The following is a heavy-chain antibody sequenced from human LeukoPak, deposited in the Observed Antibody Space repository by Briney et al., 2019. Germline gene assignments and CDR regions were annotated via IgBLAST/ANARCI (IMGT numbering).Heavy chain of an antibody. CDR1: GFTFSSYE. J-gene: IGHJ3*02. CDR3: ARVNDYGGNDDAFDI. D-gene: IGHD4-23*01. Sequence: PGGALRLSCAASGFTFSSYEMNWVRQPPGKGLEWVSYIRSSGSIIFYADSVKGRFTISRDNAKNSLYLQMNSLRAEDTAVYYCARVNDYGGNDDAFDIWGQGTMVTVSS. V-gene: IGHV3-48*03. CDR2: IRSSGSII.